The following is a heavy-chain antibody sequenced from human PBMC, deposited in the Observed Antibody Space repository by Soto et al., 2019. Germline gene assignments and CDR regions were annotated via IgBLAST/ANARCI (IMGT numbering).Heavy chain of an antibody. D-gene: IGHD6-19*01. CDR1: GYTFTGYY. CDR2: INPNSGGT. Sequence: VASVKVPCKASGYTFTGYYMHWVRQAPGQGLEWMGWINPNSGGTNYAQKFQGRVTMTRDTSISTAYMELSRLRSDDTAVYYCARDPSSGWYFSWFDPWGQGTLVTVSS. V-gene: IGHV1-2*02. J-gene: IGHJ5*02. CDR3: ARDPSSGWYFSWFDP.